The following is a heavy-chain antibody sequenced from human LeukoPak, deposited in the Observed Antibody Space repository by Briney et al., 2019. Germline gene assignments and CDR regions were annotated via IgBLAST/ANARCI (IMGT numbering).Heavy chain of an antibody. CDR2: IIPIFGTA. V-gene: IGHV1-69*05. Sequence: ASVKVSCKASGGTFSSYAISWVLQAPGHGLEWMGRIIPIFGTANYAQKFQGRVTITTDESTSTAYMELSSLRSEDTAVYYCARGTLLCGCDCELVDPWGQGTLVTVSS. CDR1: GGTFSSYA. CDR3: ARGTLLCGCDCELVDP. J-gene: IGHJ5*02. D-gene: IGHD2-21*02.